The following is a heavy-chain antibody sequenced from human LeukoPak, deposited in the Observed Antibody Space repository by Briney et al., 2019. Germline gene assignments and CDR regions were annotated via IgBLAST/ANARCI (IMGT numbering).Heavy chain of an antibody. D-gene: IGHD6-13*01. J-gene: IGHJ4*02. V-gene: IGHV4-59*08. Sequence: PSETLSLTCTVSGDSISSYYWSWIRQPPGKGLEWIGYIYYSGSTNYNPSLKSRVTISVDTSKNQFSLKLSSVTAADTAVYYCASSAAGTFDFDYWGQGTLVTVSS. CDR3: ASSAAGTFDFDY. CDR1: GDSISSYY. CDR2: IYYSGST.